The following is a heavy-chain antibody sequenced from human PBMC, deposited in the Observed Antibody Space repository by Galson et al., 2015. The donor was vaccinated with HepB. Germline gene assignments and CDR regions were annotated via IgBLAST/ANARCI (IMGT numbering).Heavy chain of an antibody. V-gene: IGHV3-23*01. D-gene: IGHD3-16*02. J-gene: IGHJ4*02. Sequence: SLRLSCAASGFTNHATSWVRQAPGKGLEWVSTLSSSGRSTFHADSVKGRFSISRDSSTNTLFLQMDSLRVEDTAMYYCVKLRGREVSAYYFGYWGQGTPVTVSP. CDR2: LSSSGRST. CDR1: GFTNHA. CDR3: VKLRGREVSAYYFGY.